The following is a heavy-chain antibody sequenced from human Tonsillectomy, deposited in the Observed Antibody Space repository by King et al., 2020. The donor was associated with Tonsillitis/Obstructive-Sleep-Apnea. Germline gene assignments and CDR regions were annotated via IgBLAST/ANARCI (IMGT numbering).Heavy chain of an antibody. V-gene: IGHV3-64D*06. CDR3: VAFGSTANCYQSDY. CDR2: ISSNGITT. D-gene: IGHD2-2*01. Sequence: VQLVESGGGLVQPGGSLRLSCSASGFTFSNYAMHWVRQAPGKGLEYVSAISSNGITTYYADSVRGRFTISRDNSKNTLYLQMTSLRAEDTAVYYCVAFGSTANCYQSDYWGQGTLVTVSS. CDR1: GFTFSNYA. J-gene: IGHJ4*02.